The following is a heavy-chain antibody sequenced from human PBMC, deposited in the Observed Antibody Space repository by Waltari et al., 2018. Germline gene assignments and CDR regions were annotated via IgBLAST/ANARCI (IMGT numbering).Heavy chain of an antibody. V-gene: IGHV1-69*14. CDR2: IIPIFGTA. J-gene: IGHJ3*02. CDR1: GGTFSSYA. Sequence: QVQLVQSGAEVKKPGSLVKVSCKASGGTFSSYAISWVRQAPGQGLEWMGGIIPIFGTANYAQKFQGRVTITADKSTSTAYMELSSLRSEDTAVYYCAREWGGSSGWPDAFDIWGQGTMVTVSS. CDR3: AREWGGSSGWPDAFDI. D-gene: IGHD6-19*01.